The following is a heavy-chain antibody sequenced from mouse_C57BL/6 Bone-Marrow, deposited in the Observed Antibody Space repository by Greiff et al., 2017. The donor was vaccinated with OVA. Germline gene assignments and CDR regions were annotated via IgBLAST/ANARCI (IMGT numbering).Heavy chain of an antibody. CDR1: GYTFTSYW. CDR3: ARDGGTTVVATPYWYFDV. Sequence: QVQLQQPGAELVKPGASVKLSCKASGYTFTSYWMHWVKQRPGRGLEWIGRIDPNSGGTKYNEKFKSKATLTVDKPSSTAYMQLSSLTSEDSAVYYCARDGGTTVVATPYWYFDVWGTGTTVTVSS. J-gene: IGHJ1*03. V-gene: IGHV1-72*01. CDR2: IDPNSGGT. D-gene: IGHD1-1*01.